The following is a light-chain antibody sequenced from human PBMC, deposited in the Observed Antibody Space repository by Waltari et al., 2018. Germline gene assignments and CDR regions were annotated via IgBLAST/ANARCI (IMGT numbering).Light chain of an antibody. Sequence: EIVLPQSPATLSLSPGERSTLSCRASQSVSSYLAWYQQKPGQSPRLLLYDASDRATGIPARFSGSGSGTAFTLTISSLEPEDFAVYYCQQRSNWLTFGGGTKVEIK. CDR3: QQRSNWLT. CDR1: QSVSSY. V-gene: IGKV3-11*01. J-gene: IGKJ4*01. CDR2: DAS.